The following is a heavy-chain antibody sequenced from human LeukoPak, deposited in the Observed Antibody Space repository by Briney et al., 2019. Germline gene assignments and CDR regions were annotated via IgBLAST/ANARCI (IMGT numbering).Heavy chain of an antibody. CDR2: ISYDGSNK. V-gene: IGHV3-30*03. J-gene: IGHJ4*02. CDR1: GFTFSSYG. CDR3: ARGPFPGGSGSSVLVY. Sequence: GGSLRLSCAASGFTFSSYGMHWVRQAPGKGLEWVAVISYDGSNKYYADSVKGRFTISRDNSKNTLYLQMNSLRSEDTAVYYCARGPFPGGSGSSVLVYWGQGTLVTVSS. D-gene: IGHD1-26*01.